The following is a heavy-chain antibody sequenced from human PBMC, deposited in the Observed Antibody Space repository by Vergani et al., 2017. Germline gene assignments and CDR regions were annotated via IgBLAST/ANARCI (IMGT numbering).Heavy chain of an antibody. D-gene: IGHD1-26*01. CDR1: GYTFTSYA. CDR3: ARAPSESYLSSGAFDI. CDR2: INAGNGNP. J-gene: IGHJ3*02. V-gene: IGHV1-3*01. Sequence: QVQLVQSGAEVKKPGASVQVSCKASGYTFTSYAMHWVRQAPGQRLEWMGWINAGNGNPKYSQKFQGRVTITRDTSASTAYMELSSLRSEDTAVYYCARAPSESYLSSGAFDIWGQGTMVTVSS.